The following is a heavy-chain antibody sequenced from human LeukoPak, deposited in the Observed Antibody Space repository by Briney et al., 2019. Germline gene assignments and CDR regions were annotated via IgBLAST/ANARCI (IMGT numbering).Heavy chain of an antibody. V-gene: IGHV3-9*01. CDR1: GFTFDDYA. J-gene: IGHJ4*02. D-gene: IGHD3-22*01. CDR3: AKDLGPLTHHYDSSGYSGAFDH. Sequence: PGRSLRLSCAASGFTFDDYAMHWVRQAPGKGLEWVSGISWNSGSIGYADSVKGRFTISRDNAKSSLYLQLNSLRTEDTALYYCAKDLGPLTHHYDSSGYSGAFDHWGQGTLVTVSS. CDR2: ISWNSGSI.